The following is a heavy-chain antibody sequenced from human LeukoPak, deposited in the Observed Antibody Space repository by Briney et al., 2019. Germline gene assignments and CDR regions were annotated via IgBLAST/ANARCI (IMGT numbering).Heavy chain of an antibody. Sequence: GGSLRLSCAASGFTLSSHGMHWVRQAPGKGLEWVALIRNDATTKHYADSVKGRFTISRDNSKNTLYLQMNSLRAEDMAVYYCASGYDFWSGYPSFDYWGQGTLVTVSS. CDR2: IRNDATTK. V-gene: IGHV3-30*02. D-gene: IGHD3-3*01. CDR1: GFTLSSHG. J-gene: IGHJ4*02. CDR3: ASGYDFWSGYPSFDY.